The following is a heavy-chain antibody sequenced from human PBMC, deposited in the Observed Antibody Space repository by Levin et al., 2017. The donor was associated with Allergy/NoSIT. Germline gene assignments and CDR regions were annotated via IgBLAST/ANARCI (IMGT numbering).Heavy chain of an antibody. J-gene: IGHJ4*02. D-gene: IGHD3-22*01. CDR2: ISGSGGST. Sequence: HTGGSLRLSCAASGFTFSSYAMSWVRQAPGKGLEWVSAISGSGGSTYYADSVKGRFTISRDNSKNTLYLQMNSLRAEDTAVYYCAKDRGGGVRYDSSGYFDYWGQGTLVTVSS. CDR3: AKDRGGGVRYDSSGYFDY. CDR1: GFTFSSYA. V-gene: IGHV3-23*01.